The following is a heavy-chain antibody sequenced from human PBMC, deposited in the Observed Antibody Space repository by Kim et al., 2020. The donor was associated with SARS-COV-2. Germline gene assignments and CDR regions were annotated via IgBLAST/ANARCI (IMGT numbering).Heavy chain of an antibody. V-gene: IGHV1-69*04. J-gene: IGHJ4*02. CDR3: ARGPSTVDLPNFDY. CDR1: GCTFSSYA. Sequence: SVKVSCKASGCTFSSYAISWVRQAPGQGLEWMGRIIPILGIANYAQKFQGRVTITADKSTSTAYMELSSLRSEDTAVYYCARGPSTVDLPNFDYWGQGTLVTVSS. CDR2: IIPILGIA. D-gene: IGHD4-17*01.